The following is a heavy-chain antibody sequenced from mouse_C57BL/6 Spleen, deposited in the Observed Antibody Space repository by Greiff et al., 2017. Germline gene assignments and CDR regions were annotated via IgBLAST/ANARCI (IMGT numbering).Heavy chain of an antibody. Sequence: EVQLQQSGPVLVKPGASVKMSCKASGYTFTDYYMNWVRQSHGKSLEWIGVINPYNGGTSYNQKFKGKATLTVDKSSSTAYMELNSLTSEDSAVYYCARKRKSVITTVVATGYFDYWGQGTTLTVSS. D-gene: IGHD1-1*01. V-gene: IGHV1-19*01. CDR2: INPYNGGT. CDR3: ARKRKSVITTVVATGYFDY. CDR1: GYTFTDYY. J-gene: IGHJ2*01.